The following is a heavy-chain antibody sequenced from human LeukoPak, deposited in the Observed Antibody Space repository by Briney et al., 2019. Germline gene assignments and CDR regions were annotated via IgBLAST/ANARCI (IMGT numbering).Heavy chain of an antibody. D-gene: IGHD3-9*01. Sequence: PGGSLRLSCAASGFTFSSYEMNWVRQAPGKGLEWVSYISSSGSTIYYADSVKGRFTISRDNAKNSLYLQMNSLRAKDTAVYYCARDILTGYYPHYHYYGMDVWAKGPRSPFPQ. CDR1: GFTFSSYE. J-gene: IGHJ6*04. V-gene: IGHV3-48*03. CDR2: ISSSGSTI. CDR3: ARDILTGYYPHYHYYGMDV.